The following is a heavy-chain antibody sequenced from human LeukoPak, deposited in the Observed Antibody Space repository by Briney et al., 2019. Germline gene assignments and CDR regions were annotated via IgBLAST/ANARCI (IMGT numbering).Heavy chain of an antibody. J-gene: IGHJ5*02. CDR1: GGTFSSYA. Sequence: ASVKVSCKASGGTFSSYAISWVRQAPGQGLEWMGGIIPIFGTANYAQKFQGRVTITADESTSTAYMELSSLRSEDTAVYYCARARLRVSPPNWFDPWGQGTLVTVSS. V-gene: IGHV1-69*13. CDR3: ARARLRVSPPNWFDP. CDR2: IIPIFGTA. D-gene: IGHD6-25*01.